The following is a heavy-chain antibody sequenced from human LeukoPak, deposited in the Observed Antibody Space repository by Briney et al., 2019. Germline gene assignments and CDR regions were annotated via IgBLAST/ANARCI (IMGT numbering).Heavy chain of an antibody. J-gene: IGHJ4*02. Sequence: PSETLSLTCTVSGGSISSYYWSWIRQPPGKGLEWIGYIYYSGSTNYNPSLESRVTISVDTSKNQFSLRLSSVTAADTAVYYCARKWVGSTQIDYWGQGTLVTVSS. CDR1: GGSISSYY. D-gene: IGHD1-26*01. V-gene: IGHV4-59*01. CDR3: ARKWVGSTQIDY. CDR2: IYYSGST.